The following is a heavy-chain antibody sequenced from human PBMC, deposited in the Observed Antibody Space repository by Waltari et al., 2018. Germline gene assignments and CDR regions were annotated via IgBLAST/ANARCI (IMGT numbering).Heavy chain of an antibody. CDR3: AKAGLVTANYYYYMDV. Sequence: QVQLVESGGGVVQPGGSLRLSCAASGFTFSSYGMHWVRQAPGKGLEWVAFIRYDGSNKNYADSVKGRFTISRDNSKNTLYLQMNSLRAEDTAVYYCAKAGLVTANYYYYMDVWGKGTTVTISS. V-gene: IGHV3-30*02. D-gene: IGHD2-21*02. CDR1: GFTFSSYG. CDR2: IRYDGSNK. J-gene: IGHJ6*03.